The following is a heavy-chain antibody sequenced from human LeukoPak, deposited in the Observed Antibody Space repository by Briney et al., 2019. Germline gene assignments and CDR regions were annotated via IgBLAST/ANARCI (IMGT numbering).Heavy chain of an antibody. V-gene: IGHV4-38-2*01. CDR2: IYHSGST. CDR3: ARVAEGNYYDSSGYYSYNWFDP. Sequence: SETLSLTCAVSGYSISSGYYWAWIRQPPGKGLEWIGSIYHSGSTYYNPSLKSRVTISVDTSKNQFSLKLGSVTAADTAVYYCARVAEGNYYDSSGYYSYNWFDPWGQGTLVTVSS. CDR1: GYSISSGYY. D-gene: IGHD3-22*01. J-gene: IGHJ5*02.